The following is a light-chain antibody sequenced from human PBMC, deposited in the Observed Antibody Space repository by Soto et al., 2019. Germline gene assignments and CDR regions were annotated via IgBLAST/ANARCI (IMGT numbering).Light chain of an antibody. V-gene: IGKV1-5*01. Sequence: DIRMTQSPSTLSASVGDRVSITCRASQSIVNWLAWYQQKPGKAPKLLIYDASSLESGVPSRFSGSGSGTEFTLTISSLQPDDFATYYCQQYNSYSRTFGQGTNVDIK. CDR1: QSIVNW. CDR3: QQYNSYSRT. CDR2: DAS. J-gene: IGKJ1*01.